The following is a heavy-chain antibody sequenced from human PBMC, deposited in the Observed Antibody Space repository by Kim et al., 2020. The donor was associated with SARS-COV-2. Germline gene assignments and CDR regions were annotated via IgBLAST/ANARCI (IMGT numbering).Heavy chain of an antibody. Sequence: PALQSRVTISVDTSKNQFSLKLSSVTAADTAVYYCARGSYDSSGYSFDYWGQGTLVTVSS. J-gene: IGHJ4*02. V-gene: IGHV4-34*01. CDR3: ARGSYDSSGYSFDY. D-gene: IGHD3-22*01.